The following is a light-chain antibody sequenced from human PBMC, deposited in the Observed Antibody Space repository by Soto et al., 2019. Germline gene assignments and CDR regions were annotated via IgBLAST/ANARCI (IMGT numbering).Light chain of an antibody. CDR2: EVS. V-gene: IGLV2-8*01. CDR3: SSYAGSNNVV. CDR1: SSDVGGYNY. J-gene: IGLJ2*01. Sequence: QSALGQPPSASGSPGQSVTISCTGTSSDVGGYNYVSWYQQHPGKAPKLMIYEVSKRPSGVPDRFSGSKSGNTASLTVSGLQAGDDSDYYCSSYAGSNNVVFGGGTKLTVL.